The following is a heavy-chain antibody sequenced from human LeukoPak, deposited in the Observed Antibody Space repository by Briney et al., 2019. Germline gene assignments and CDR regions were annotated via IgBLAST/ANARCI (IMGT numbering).Heavy chain of an antibody. V-gene: IGHV1-2*02. D-gene: IGHD2-2*01. J-gene: IGHJ4*02. Sequence: ASVKVSCKASGYTFTDYYLHWVRQAPGQGLEWMGWINPNSGGTNYAQKFQGKVTLTRDTSMSTAYMEISRLTSDDTAVYYCARDNLEASWGSPGDYWGQGTLVTVSS. CDR3: ARDNLEASWGSPGDY. CDR2: INPNSGGT. CDR1: GYTFTDYY.